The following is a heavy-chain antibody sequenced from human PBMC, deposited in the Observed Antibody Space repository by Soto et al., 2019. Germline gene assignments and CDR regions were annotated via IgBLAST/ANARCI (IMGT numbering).Heavy chain of an antibody. V-gene: IGHV3-23*01. CDR1: GFTFSSYA. CDR2: ISGSDGST. J-gene: IGHJ4*02. Sequence: GGSLRLSCAASGFTFSSYAMSWVRQAPGKGLEWVSTISGSDGSTYYADSVNGRFTISRDNSKNTLYLQMNSLRAEDTAVYYCAKEYSSGWYYFDYWGQGTLVTVSS. D-gene: IGHD6-19*01. CDR3: AKEYSSGWYYFDY.